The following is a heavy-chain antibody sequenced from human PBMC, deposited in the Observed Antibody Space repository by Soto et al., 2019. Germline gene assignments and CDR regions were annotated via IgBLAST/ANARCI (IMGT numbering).Heavy chain of an antibody. CDR3: ARGNMRHSSGWYVDYYYGMDV. CDR1: GYTFTSYD. V-gene: IGHV1-8*01. Sequence: QVQLVQSGAEVKKPGASVKVSCKASGYTFTSYDINWVRQATGQGLEWMGWMNPNSGTTGYAQKFQGRVTMTRNTSIRTAYMELSSLRSEDTAVYYCARGNMRHSSGWYVDYYYGMDVWGQGTTVTVSS. J-gene: IGHJ6*02. CDR2: MNPNSGTT. D-gene: IGHD6-19*01.